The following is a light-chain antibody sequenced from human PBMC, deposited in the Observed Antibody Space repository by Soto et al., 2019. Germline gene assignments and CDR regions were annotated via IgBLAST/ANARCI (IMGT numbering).Light chain of an antibody. CDR3: SSYTSSSTYV. J-gene: IGLJ1*01. V-gene: IGLV2-14*01. CDR1: SSDVGGYNY. Sequence: QSALTPPASVSGSPGQSFTISCTGTSSDVGGYNYVSWYQQHPGKAPKLMIYEVSNRPSGVSNRFSGSKSGNTASLTISGLQAEDEADYYCSSYTSSSTYVFGTGTKVTVL. CDR2: EVS.